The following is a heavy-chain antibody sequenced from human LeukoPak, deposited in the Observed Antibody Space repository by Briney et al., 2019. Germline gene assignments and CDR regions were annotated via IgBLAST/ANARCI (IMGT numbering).Heavy chain of an antibody. CDR2: ISAYNGNT. Sequence: ASVKVSCKASGYTFTSYGISWVRQAPGQGLEWMGWISAYNGNTNYAQKIQGRVTMTTDTSTSTAYMELRSLRSDDTAVYYCARDLSVAAAGTEDYWGQGTLVTVSS. CDR1: GYTFTSYG. D-gene: IGHD6-13*01. CDR3: ARDLSVAAAGTEDY. J-gene: IGHJ4*02. V-gene: IGHV1-18*04.